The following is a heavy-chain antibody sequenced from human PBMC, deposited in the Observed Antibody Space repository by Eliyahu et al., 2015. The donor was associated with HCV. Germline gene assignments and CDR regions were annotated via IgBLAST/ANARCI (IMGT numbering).Heavy chain of an antibody. Sequence: QVQLEQSGAEVKKPGSSVKVSCKASGGPFRTLSNNWVRQAPGQGLEWMGRILPVFGSSNYAQKFQGRVSITADESTATAYLELNSLTSDDTAIFYCATVRASVTHRAEYFQHWGQGTLVTVS. V-gene: IGHV1-69*01. CDR2: ILPVFGSS. D-gene: IGHD5/OR15-5a*01. CDR1: GGPFRTLS. CDR3: ATVRASVTHRAEYFQH. J-gene: IGHJ1*01.